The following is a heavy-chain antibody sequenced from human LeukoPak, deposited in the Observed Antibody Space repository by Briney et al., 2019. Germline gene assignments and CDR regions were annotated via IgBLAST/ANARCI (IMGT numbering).Heavy chain of an antibody. J-gene: IGHJ4*02. CDR2: ISYDGSNK. CDR1: GFTFSSYA. V-gene: IGHV3-30-3*01. CDR3: ATLTIFGVGSDY. D-gene: IGHD3-3*01. Sequence: PGGSLRLSCAASGFTFSSYAMRWVRQAPGKGLEWVAVISYDGSNKYYADSVKGRFTISRDNSKNTLYLQMNSLRAEDTAVYYCATLTIFGVGSDYWGQGTLVTVSS.